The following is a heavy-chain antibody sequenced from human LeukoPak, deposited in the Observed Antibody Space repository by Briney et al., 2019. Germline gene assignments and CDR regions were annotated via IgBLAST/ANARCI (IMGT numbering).Heavy chain of an antibody. CDR1: GFTFSSYA. Sequence: GGSLRLSCVASGFTFSSYAVGWVRQAPGKRPEWVSSLTDSGGTTYYVDSVKGRFTISRDNSKNTLYLHMNSLRAEDTAMYYCAKKRDAFDIWGQGTVVAVSS. J-gene: IGHJ3*02. CDR2: LTDSGGTT. CDR3: AKKRDAFDI. V-gene: IGHV3-23*01. D-gene: IGHD5-24*01.